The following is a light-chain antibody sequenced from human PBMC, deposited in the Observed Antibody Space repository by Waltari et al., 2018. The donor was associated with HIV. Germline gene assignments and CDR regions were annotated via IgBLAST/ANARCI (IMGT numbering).Light chain of an antibody. CDR3: QQYRGT. J-gene: IGKJ1*01. CDR2: GAS. Sequence: EIVMTQSPATLSVSLVERATLSCRSSQSVSSNLAWFQQKPGQAPRLRIYGASTRATGVPARFSGSGSGTEFTLTISSLQSEDFAVYYCQQYRGTFGQGTKVEIK. CDR1: QSVSSN. V-gene: IGKV3-15*01.